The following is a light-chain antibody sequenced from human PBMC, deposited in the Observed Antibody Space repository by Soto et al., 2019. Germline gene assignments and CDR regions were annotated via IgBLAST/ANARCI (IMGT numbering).Light chain of an antibody. Sequence: EIVLTQSPGTLSLSPGERATLSCRASQSVTTYLAWYRQKPGQAPRLLIYDASTRATGIPARFSGSGSGTDFTLTIGSLEPEDFAVYYCQQRSNWPPSITFGQGTRL. CDR2: DAS. V-gene: IGKV3-11*01. CDR1: QSVTTY. CDR3: QQRSNWPPSIT. J-gene: IGKJ5*01.